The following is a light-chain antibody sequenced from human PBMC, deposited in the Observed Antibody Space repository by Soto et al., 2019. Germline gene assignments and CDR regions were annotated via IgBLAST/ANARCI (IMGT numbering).Light chain of an antibody. V-gene: IGLV1-44*01. J-gene: IGLJ2*01. CDR2: SNN. CDR3: AAWDDSLNGPV. Sequence: QSVLTQPPSASGTPGQRVTISCSGSSSNIGSNTVNWYQQLPGTAPKLLIYSNNQRPSGVPDRFSGPKSGTSASLAISGLQSEDESHYYCAAWDDSLNGPVFGGGTKVTVL. CDR1: SSNIGSNT.